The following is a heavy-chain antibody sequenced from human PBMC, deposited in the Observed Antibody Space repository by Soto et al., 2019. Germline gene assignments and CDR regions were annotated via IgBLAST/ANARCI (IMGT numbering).Heavy chain of an antibody. CDR1: GGTFSSYA. D-gene: IGHD3-3*01. V-gene: IGHV1-69*13. J-gene: IGHJ4*02. CDR2: IIPIFGTA. CDR3: ASAHGYYDFWSGYYPTDY. Sequence: SVQVSCKASGGTFSSYAISWVRQAPGQGLEWMGGIIPIFGTANYAQKFQGRVTITADESTSTAYMELSSLRSEDTAVYYCASAHGYYDFWSGYYPTDYWGQGTLVTVSS.